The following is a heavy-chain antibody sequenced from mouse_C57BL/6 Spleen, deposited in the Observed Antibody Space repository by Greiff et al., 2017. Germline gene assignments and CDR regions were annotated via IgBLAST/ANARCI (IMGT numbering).Heavy chain of an antibody. CDR1: GYTFTDYE. V-gene: IGHV1-15*01. Sequence: QVQLQQSGAELVRPGASVTLSCKASGYTFTDYEMHWVKQTPVQGLEWIGAIDPETGGTAYNQKFKGKAILTADKSSSTAYMELRSLTSEDSAVYYCTKSSTGTGGFAYWGQGTLVTVSA. J-gene: IGHJ3*01. CDR2: IDPETGGT. D-gene: IGHD4-1*02. CDR3: TKSSTGTGGFAY.